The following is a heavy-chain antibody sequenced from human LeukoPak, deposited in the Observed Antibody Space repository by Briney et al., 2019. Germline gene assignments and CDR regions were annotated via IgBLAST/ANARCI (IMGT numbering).Heavy chain of an antibody. V-gene: IGHV5-51*01. CDR2: IYPGDSDT. D-gene: IGHD6-19*01. Sequence: GESLKISCKGTGYSFTSYWIGWVRQMPGKGLEWMGIIYPGDSDTRYSPSFQGQVTISADKSTSTAYLQWSSLKASDTAMYFCARLRDSSGWYTLAVWGQGTLVTVSS. CDR1: GYSFTSYW. J-gene: IGHJ4*02. CDR3: ARLRDSSGWYTLAV.